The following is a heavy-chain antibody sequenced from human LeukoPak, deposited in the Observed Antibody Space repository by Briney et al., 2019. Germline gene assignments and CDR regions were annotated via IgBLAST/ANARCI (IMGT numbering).Heavy chain of an antibody. V-gene: IGHV4-59*12. J-gene: IGHJ4*02. D-gene: IGHD3-3*01. Sequence: ASETLSLTCTVSGGSISSYYWSWIRQPPGKGLEWIGYIYYSGSTNYNPSLKSRVTISVDTSKNQFSLKLSSVTAADTAVYYCARENYDFWSGYYIHFDYWGQGTLVTVSS. CDR3: ARENYDFWSGYYIHFDY. CDR1: GGSISSYY. CDR2: IYYSGST.